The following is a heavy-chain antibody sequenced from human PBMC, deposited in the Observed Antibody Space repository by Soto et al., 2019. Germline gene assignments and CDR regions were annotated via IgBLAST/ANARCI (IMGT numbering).Heavy chain of an antibody. V-gene: IGHV3-23*01. Sequence: GGSLRLSCAASGFTFSSYAMSWVRQAPGKGLEWVSAISGDGGTTYYADSVKGRFTISRDNSKNMLFLQMNSLGAEDTAIYYCAKKVNSGPGSQYFDYWGQGTLVTVSS. CDR3: AKKVNSGPGSQYFDY. CDR2: ISGDGGTT. CDR1: GFTFSSYA. J-gene: IGHJ4*02. D-gene: IGHD3-10*01.